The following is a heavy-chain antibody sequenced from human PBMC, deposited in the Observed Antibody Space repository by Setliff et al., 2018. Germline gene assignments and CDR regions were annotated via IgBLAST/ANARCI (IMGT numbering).Heavy chain of an antibody. V-gene: IGHV1-69*10. D-gene: IGHD3-10*01. CDR2: IIPILGIA. J-gene: IGHJ6*02. CDR1: GGTFSSYA. CDR3: ARGGTMVRGVIIPYYYGMDV. Sequence: SVKVSCKASGGTFSSYAISWVRQAPGQGLEWMGGIIPILGIANYAQKFQGRVTITADKSTSTAYMELSSLRSEDTAVYYCARGGTMVRGVIIPYYYGMDVWGQGTTVTVS.